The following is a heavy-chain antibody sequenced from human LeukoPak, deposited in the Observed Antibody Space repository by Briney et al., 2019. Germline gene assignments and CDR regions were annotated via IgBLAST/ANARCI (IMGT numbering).Heavy chain of an antibody. D-gene: IGHD3-3*01. Sequence: GGSLRLSCAASGFTVSSNYMSWVRQAPGKGLEWVSVIYSGGSTYHADSVKGRFTISRDNSKNTLYLQMNSLRAEDTAVYYCARQYYDFWSGYRKGWFDPWGQGTLVTVSS. J-gene: IGHJ5*02. CDR2: IYSGGST. CDR3: ARQYYDFWSGYRKGWFDP. CDR1: GFTVSSNY. V-gene: IGHV3-66*02.